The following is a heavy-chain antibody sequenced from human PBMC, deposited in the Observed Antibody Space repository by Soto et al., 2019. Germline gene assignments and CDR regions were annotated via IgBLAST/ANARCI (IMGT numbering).Heavy chain of an antibody. J-gene: IGHJ3*01. Sequence: EVQLVASGGGLVQPGGSLRLSCAASGFNFGQSGMHWLRQAPGKGLEWVSGINWNSGALYYGDSVKGRFTISRDNAKNSLYLQMNSLRVEDTALYYCANERVLLQWSNPFDFWGQGTMVTVSS. CDR2: INWNSGAL. CDR3: ANERVLLQWSNPFDF. D-gene: IGHD3-3*01. V-gene: IGHV3-9*01. CDR1: GFNFGQSG.